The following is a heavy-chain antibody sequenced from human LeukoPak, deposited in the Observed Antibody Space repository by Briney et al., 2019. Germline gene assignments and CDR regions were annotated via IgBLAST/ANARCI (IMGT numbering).Heavy chain of an antibody. Sequence: GGSLRLSCAASGVTFSSYAMSWVRQAPGKGLEWVSAISGSGGSTYYADSVKGRFTSSRDNSKNTLYLQMNSLRAEDTAVYYCAKEEPFDRLLRVSCMDVWGQGTTVTVSS. CDR1: GVTFSSYA. V-gene: IGHV3-23*01. CDR3: AKEEPFDRLLRVSCMDV. J-gene: IGHJ6*02. D-gene: IGHD3-9*01. CDR2: ISGSGGST.